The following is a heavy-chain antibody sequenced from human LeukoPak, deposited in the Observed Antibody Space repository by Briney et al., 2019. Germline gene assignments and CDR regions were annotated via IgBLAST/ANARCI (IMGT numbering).Heavy chain of an antibody. CDR1: GGTFSSYA. D-gene: IGHD6-19*01. Sequence: SVKVSCKASGGTFSSYAISWVRQAPGQGLEWMGGIIPIFGTANYAQKFQGRVTITADESTSTAYMELRSLRSDDTAVYYCARLVAGTCDYWGQGTLVTVSS. V-gene: IGHV1-69*13. CDR3: ARLVAGTCDY. J-gene: IGHJ4*02. CDR2: IIPIFGTA.